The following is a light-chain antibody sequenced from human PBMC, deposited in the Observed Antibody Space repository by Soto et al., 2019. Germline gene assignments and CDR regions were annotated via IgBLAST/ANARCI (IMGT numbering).Light chain of an antibody. Sequence: QSALTQPASVSGSPGQSITISCTGSSNDVGGYNYVSWYQQHPGQAPKLIIYEVTDRPSGVAPRFSGSKSANTASLTISGRQVDDEAESYCSSYISSNTLEVFGVGTKLTVL. CDR3: SSYISSNTLEV. CDR2: EVT. J-gene: IGLJ2*01. CDR1: SNDVGGYNY. V-gene: IGLV2-14*01.